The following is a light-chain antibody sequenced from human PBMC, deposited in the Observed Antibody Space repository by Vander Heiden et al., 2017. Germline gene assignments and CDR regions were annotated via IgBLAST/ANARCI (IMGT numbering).Light chain of an antibody. J-gene: IGKJ2*01. V-gene: IGKV1-33*01. CDR1: QDISNY. Sequence: DIQIPQSPSSLSASVGDRVTITCQASQDISNYLNWYQQKPGKAPKLLIYDASNLETGVPSRFSGSGSGTDFTFTISSLQPEDIATYYCQQYDNLPHTFGQGTQLEIK. CDR3: QQYDNLPHT. CDR2: DAS.